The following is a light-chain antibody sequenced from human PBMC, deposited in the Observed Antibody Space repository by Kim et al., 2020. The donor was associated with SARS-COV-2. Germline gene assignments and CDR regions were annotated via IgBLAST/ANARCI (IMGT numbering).Light chain of an antibody. Sequence: PGQSVTLSCSGTSTVFTTYNYVSWYQQHPGHAPKLIIYAITKRPSGVPDRFSGSKSGDTASLTVSGLQAEDEADYYCTSHANDNYVFGTGTRVT. CDR2: AIT. CDR3: TSHANDNYV. J-gene: IGLJ1*01. CDR1: STVFTTYNY. V-gene: IGLV2-8*01.